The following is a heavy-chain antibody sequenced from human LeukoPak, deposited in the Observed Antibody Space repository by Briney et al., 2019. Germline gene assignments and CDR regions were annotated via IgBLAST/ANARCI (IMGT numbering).Heavy chain of an antibody. V-gene: IGHV1-46*01. CDR1: GYTFTSYY. Sequence: ASVKVSCKASGYTFTSYYMHWVRQAPGQGLEWMGIINPSGGSTSYAQKFQGRVTMTRDTSTSTVYMELSSLRSEDTAVYYCARDELSPARVAFFDYWGQGTLVTVSS. J-gene: IGHJ4*02. D-gene: IGHD6-6*01. CDR3: ARDELSPARVAFFDY. CDR2: INPSGGST.